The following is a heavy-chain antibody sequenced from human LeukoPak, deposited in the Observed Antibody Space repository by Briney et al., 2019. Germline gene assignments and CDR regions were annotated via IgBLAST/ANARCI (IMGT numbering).Heavy chain of an antibody. D-gene: IGHD6-19*01. V-gene: IGHV3-13*01. J-gene: IGHJ4*02. CDR3: VRAAAYISGWYGIFDF. Sequence: GGSLRLSCAASGFTFSSNDMHWVRQATGKGLEWVSGIGVAGDTYYTDSVKGRFTIARENARHSLYLQMNSLRAGDTAVYYCVRAAAYISGWYGIFDFWGPGTLVTVSS. CDR2: IGVAGDT. CDR1: GFTFSSND.